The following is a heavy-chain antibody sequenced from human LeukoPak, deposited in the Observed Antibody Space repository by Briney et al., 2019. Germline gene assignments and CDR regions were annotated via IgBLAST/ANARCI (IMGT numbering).Heavy chain of an antibody. Sequence: SETLSLACTVSGGSIRSSSYYWGWIRQPPGKGLEWIGSIYYSGSTYYNPSLKSRVTISVDTSKNQFSLKLGSVTAADTALYYCARHLLGYCSGGNCYYFDFWGQGTLVTVSS. D-gene: IGHD2-15*01. CDR3: ARHLLGYCSGGNCYYFDF. J-gene: IGHJ4*02. CDR2: IYYSGST. V-gene: IGHV4-39*01. CDR1: GGSIRSSSYY.